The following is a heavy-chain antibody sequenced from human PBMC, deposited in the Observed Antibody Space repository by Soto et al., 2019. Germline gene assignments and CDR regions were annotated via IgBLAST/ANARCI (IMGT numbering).Heavy chain of an antibody. J-gene: IGHJ5*02. CDR3: ARGGPSSKWLDP. CDR1: GGSISSYY. V-gene: IGHV4-59*01. CDR2: VYNSGST. Sequence: QVQLQESGPGLLKSSETLSLTCTVSGGSISSYYWSWIRQPPGKGLEWIGYVYNSGSTNYNPSLSSRVTISIDTSKNQFSLKLTSLTATDTAVYYCARGGPSSKWLDPWGQGTLVTVSS.